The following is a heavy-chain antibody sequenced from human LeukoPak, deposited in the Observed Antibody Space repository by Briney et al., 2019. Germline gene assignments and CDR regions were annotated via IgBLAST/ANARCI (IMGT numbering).Heavy chain of an antibody. J-gene: IGHJ6*03. CDR2: IFHSGST. V-gene: IGHV4-4*02. CDR3: ARVVQDGYNYYYYYMDV. Sequence: SETLSLTCAVSSCSIFSSNWWSWVRQPPGKGLEWIGQIFHSGSTSYSPSLKSRVTISVDKSKNQFSLRLTSVTAADTAVYYCARVVQDGYNYYYYYMDVWGKGTTVTVSS. D-gene: IGHD5-24*01. CDR1: SCSIFSSNW.